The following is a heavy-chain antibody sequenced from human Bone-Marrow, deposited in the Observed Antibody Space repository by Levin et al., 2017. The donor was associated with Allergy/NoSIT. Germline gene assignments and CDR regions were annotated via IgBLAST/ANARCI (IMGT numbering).Heavy chain of an antibody. CDR2: ISYDGSNK. CDR3: AKGAIQLWFQSTVHFDY. CDR1: GFTFSSYG. V-gene: IGHV3-30*18. D-gene: IGHD5-18*01. Sequence: GGSLRLSCAAPGFTFSSYGMHWVRQAPGKGLEWVAVISYDGSNKYYADSVKGRFTISRDNSKNTLYLQMNSLRAEDTAVYYCAKGAIQLWFQSTVHFDYWGQGTLVTVSS. J-gene: IGHJ4*02.